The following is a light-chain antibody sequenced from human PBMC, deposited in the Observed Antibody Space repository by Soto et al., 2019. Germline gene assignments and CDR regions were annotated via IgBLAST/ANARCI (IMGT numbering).Light chain of an antibody. V-gene: IGKV1-8*01. J-gene: IGKJ3*01. CDR3: QHYYSYPST. CDR2: AAS. CDR1: QGISSY. Sequence: AIRMTQSPSSLSASTGDRVTITCRASQGISSYLAWYQQKPGKAPKLLIYAASTLQSGVPSRFSGSGSGTDFTLTISCLQSEDFSSYYYQHYYSYPSTFAPGTRVDIK.